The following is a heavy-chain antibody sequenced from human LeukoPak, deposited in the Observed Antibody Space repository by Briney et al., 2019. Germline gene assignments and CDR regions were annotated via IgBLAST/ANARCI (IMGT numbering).Heavy chain of an antibody. CDR2: ISSSSSTI. CDR3: ARAYDILTGGDFDY. D-gene: IGHD3-9*01. J-gene: IGHJ4*02. V-gene: IGHV3-48*01. Sequence: PGGSLRLSCAASGFTFSSYSMNWVRQAPGKGLEWVSYISSSSSTIYYADSVKGRLTISRDNAKNSLYLQMNSLRAEDTAVYYCARAYDILTGGDFDYWGQGTLVTVSS. CDR1: GFTFSSYS.